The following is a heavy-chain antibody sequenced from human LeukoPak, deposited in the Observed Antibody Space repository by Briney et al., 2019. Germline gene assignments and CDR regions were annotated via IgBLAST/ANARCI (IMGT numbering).Heavy chain of an antibody. V-gene: IGHV3-66*01. Sequence: PGGSLRLSCAASGFTVSSNYMSWVRQAPGKGLEWVSVIYSGGSTCYADSVKGRFTISRDNSKNTLYLQMNSLRAKDQCVYYCAREPYLAAATNYYYYGMDVWGQGTTVTVSS. CDR2: IYSGGST. D-gene: IGHD6-13*01. J-gene: IGHJ6*02. CDR3: AREPYLAAATNYYYYGMDV. CDR1: GFTVSSNY.